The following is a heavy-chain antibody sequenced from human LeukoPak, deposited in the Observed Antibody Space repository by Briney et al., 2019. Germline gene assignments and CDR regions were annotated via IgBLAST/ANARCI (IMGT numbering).Heavy chain of an antibody. Sequence: GGSLRLSCAASGFTVSSNYMSWVRQAPGKGLEWVSVIYRGDSTYYADSVKGRFTISRDKSKNTLCLQMNSLRAEDTAVYYCASRSGTYSYYMDVWGKGTTVTVPS. CDR1: GFTVSSNY. CDR3: ASRSGTYSYYMDV. CDR2: IYRGDST. J-gene: IGHJ6*03. D-gene: IGHD2-15*01. V-gene: IGHV3-53*01.